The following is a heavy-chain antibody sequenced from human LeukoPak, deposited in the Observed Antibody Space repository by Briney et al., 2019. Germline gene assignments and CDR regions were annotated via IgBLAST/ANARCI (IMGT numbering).Heavy chain of an antibody. CDR3: ARSNDSSGYYYPLFDY. CDR2: IYYSGST. CDR1: GGSISSYY. D-gene: IGHD3-22*01. V-gene: IGHV4-59*01. Sequence: SSETLSLTCTVSGGSISSYYWSWIRQPPGKGLEWIGYIYYSGSTNYNPSLKSRVTISVDTSKNQFSLKLSSVTAADTAVYYCARSNDSSGYYYPLFDYWGQGTLVTVSS. J-gene: IGHJ4*02.